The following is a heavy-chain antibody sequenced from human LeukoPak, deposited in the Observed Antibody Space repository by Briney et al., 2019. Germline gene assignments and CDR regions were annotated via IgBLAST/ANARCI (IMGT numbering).Heavy chain of an antibody. J-gene: IGHJ4*02. CDR3: AKDPGYISGWSGGTTDY. CDR2: ISGSGGST. V-gene: IGHV3-23*01. Sequence: GASVKVSCKASGGTFSSYAMSWVRQAPGKGLEWVSAISGSGGSTYYADYVKGRFTISRDTSKNTLYLQMNRLRAEDTAVYYCAKDPGYISGWSGGTTDYWGQGTLVSVSS. CDR1: GGTFSSYA. D-gene: IGHD6-19*01.